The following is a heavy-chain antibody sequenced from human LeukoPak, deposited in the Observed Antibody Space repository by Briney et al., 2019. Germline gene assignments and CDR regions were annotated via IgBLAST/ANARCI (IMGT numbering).Heavy chain of an antibody. CDR1: GFTFSSRDW. J-gene: IGHJ6*03. CDR2: IKQDGSEK. CDR3: ARDLGSGSSTRYFYYYMDV. D-gene: IGHD3-10*01. Sequence: PGGSLRLSCVASGFTFSSRDWMTWVRQAPGKGLEWVANIKQDGSEKNYVDSVKGRFTISRDNAKNSVDLQMNSLRVEDTAVYYCARDLGSGSSTRYFYYYMDVWGKGTTVTVSS. V-gene: IGHV3-7*03.